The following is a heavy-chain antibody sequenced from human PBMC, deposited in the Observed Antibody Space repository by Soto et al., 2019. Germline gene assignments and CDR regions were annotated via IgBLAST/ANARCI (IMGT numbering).Heavy chain of an antibody. CDR2: IYYSGST. V-gene: IGHV4-39*01. J-gene: IGHJ4*02. Sequence: QLQLQESGPGLVKPSETLSLTCTVSGGSISSSSYYWGWIRQPPGKGLEWIGSIYYSGSTYYNPSLKSRVTMPVDTAKNQFSLKLISVTAADTAVYYCAILSSSSGLIDYLGQGTLVTVSS. CDR1: GGSISSSSYY. D-gene: IGHD6-6*01. CDR3: AILSSSSGLIDY.